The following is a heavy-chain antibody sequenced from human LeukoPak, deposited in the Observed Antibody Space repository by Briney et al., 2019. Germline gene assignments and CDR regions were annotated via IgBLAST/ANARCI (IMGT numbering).Heavy chain of an antibody. V-gene: IGHV3-7*01. Sequence: GGSLRLSCAASGFTFSRYWMSWMRQAPGKGLEWVANIKYDGNEEYYVDSLKGRFTISRDNAKSSLYLQLNSLRVEDAAVYYCKSGGAAPGSFDYWGQGTLVTVSP. J-gene: IGHJ4*02. CDR2: IKYDGNEE. CDR1: GFTFSRYW. CDR3: KSGGAAPGSFDY. D-gene: IGHD1-1*01.